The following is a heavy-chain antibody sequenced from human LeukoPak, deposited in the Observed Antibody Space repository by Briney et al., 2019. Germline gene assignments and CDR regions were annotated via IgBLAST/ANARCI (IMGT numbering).Heavy chain of an antibody. V-gene: IGHV3-21*01. CDR1: GFSFSNSW. Sequence: GGSLRLSCAASGFSFSNSWMHWVRQAPGKGLEWVSSISSSSSYIYYADSVKGRFTISRDNAKNSLYLQMNSLRAEDTAVYYCARAAMTTVVTHLSYWGQGTLVTVSS. CDR3: ARAAMTTVVTHLSY. D-gene: IGHD4-23*01. CDR2: ISSSSSYI. J-gene: IGHJ4*02.